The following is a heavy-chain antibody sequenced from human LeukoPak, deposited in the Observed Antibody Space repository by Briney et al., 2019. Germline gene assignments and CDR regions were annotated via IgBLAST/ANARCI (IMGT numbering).Heavy chain of an antibody. CDR3: ASGYCSGGSCYSNY. J-gene: IGHJ4*02. CDR2: IYYSGST. V-gene: IGHV4-59*08. CDR1: GGSISSYY. Sequence: SETLSLTCTVSGGSISSYYWSWIRQPPGKGLEWIGYIYYSGSTNYNPSLKSRVTISVDTSKNQFSLKLSSVTAADTAVYYCASGYCSGGSCYSNYWGQGTLVTVSS. D-gene: IGHD2-15*01.